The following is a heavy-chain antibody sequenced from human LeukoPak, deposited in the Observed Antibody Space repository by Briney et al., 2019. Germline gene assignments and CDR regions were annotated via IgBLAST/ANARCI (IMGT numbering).Heavy chain of an antibody. D-gene: IGHD6-6*01. CDR1: GFTFSNYW. Sequence: GGSLRLSCAASGFTFSNYWMSWVRQAPGKGLEWVANIKQDGSQKYYVDSVKGRFTISRDNAKNSQYLQMNCLRAEDTAMYYCARIGYSSSSFDYWGQGTLVTVSS. CDR3: ARIGYSSSSFDY. J-gene: IGHJ4*02. V-gene: IGHV3-7*01. CDR2: IKQDGSQK.